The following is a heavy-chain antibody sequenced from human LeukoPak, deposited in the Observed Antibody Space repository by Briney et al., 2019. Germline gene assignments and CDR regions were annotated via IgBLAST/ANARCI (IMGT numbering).Heavy chain of an antibody. Sequence: ASVTVSCTSSGYSITVYYMHWVRQAPGQGLEWMGWINPDSGDTKYAQKFQGRVTMASDTSISTVYMDLSSLGSDDTAVYYCARDGEYGTGSYYRGSFDYWGQGILVTVSS. CDR2: INPDSGDT. D-gene: IGHD3-10*01. CDR1: GYSITVYY. J-gene: IGHJ4*02. V-gene: IGHV1-2*02. CDR3: ARDGEYGTGSYYRGSFDY.